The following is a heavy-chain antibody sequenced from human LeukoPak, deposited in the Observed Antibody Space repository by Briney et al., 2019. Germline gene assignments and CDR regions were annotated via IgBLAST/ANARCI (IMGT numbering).Heavy chain of an antibody. D-gene: IGHD4-17*01. J-gene: IGHJ6*02. V-gene: IGHV3-30*01. Sequence: DSVKGRFTISRDNSKNTLYLQMNSLRAEDTAVYYCARSVTANYGVDVWGQGTTVTVSS. CDR3: ARSVTANYGVDV.